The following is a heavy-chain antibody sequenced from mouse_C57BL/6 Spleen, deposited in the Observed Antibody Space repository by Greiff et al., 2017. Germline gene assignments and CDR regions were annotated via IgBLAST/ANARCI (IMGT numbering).Heavy chain of an antibody. CDR2: IYPRSGNT. D-gene: IGHD1-1*01. CDR3: ARDGVVATNFDV. J-gene: IGHJ1*03. CDR1: GYTFTSYG. V-gene: IGHV1-81*01. Sequence: VQLQESGAELARPGASVKLSCKASGYTFTSYGISWVKQRTGQGLEWIGEIYPRSGNTYYNEKFKGKATLTADKYSSTAYMELRSLTSEDSAVYFCARDGVVATNFDVWGTGTTVTGAS.